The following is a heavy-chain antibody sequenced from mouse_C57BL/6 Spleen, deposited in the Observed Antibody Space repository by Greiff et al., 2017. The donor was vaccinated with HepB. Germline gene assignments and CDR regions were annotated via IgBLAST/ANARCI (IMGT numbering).Heavy chain of an antibody. CDR1: GYSFTGYY. V-gene: IGHV1-42*01. J-gene: IGHJ2*01. CDR3: ARGDYGSSWYFDY. CDR2: INPSTGGT. D-gene: IGHD1-1*01. Sequence: EVQLQQSGPELVQPGASVKISYKASGYSFTGYYMNWVKQSPEKSLEWIGEINPSTGGTTYNQKFKAKATLTVDKSSSTDYMQLKNLTSEDSAVYYCARGDYGSSWYFDYWGQGTTLTVSS.